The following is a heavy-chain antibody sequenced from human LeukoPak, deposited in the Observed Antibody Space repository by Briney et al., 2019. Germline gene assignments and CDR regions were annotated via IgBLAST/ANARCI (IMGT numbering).Heavy chain of an antibody. Sequence: GASVKVSCKASGYTFTSYDIHWVRQAPGQGLEWMGIINPSGGSTSYAQKFQGRVTMTRDTSTSAVYMELSSLRSEDTAVYYCARDIYGSGPPGGYWGQGTLVTVSS. CDR1: GYTFTSYD. CDR3: ARDIYGSGPPGGY. J-gene: IGHJ4*02. CDR2: INPSGGST. D-gene: IGHD3-10*01. V-gene: IGHV1-46*01.